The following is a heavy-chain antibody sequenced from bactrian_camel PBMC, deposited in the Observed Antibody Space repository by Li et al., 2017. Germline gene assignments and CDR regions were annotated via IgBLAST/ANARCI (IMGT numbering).Heavy chain of an antibody. CDR2: MYTGGGRT. CDR1: GYTNKNNC. CDR3: AARGPYRYTKLSVRDFTY. J-gene: IGHJ6*01. D-gene: IGHD2*01. Sequence: VQLVESGGGSVQAGGSLRLSCAASGYTNKNNCMGWFRQAPGSEREGVAAMYTGGGRTFYADSVKGRFTISEDKAKNTVYLQMNSLKPEDTAMYYCAARGPYRYTKLSVRDFTYWGQGTQVTVS. V-gene: IGHV3S40*01.